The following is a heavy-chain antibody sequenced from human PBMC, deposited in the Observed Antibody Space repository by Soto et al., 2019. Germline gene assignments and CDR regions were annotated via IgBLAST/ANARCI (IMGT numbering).Heavy chain of an antibody. CDR3: ARSIAVPSGHIDH. CDR2: VYYTGST. CDR1: GGSMSGYY. J-gene: IGHJ4*02. Sequence: QVQLQESGPGLVKPSETLSLTCRVSGGSMSGYYWSWVRLAPGKGLEWIGYVYYTGSTNYNPSLQSRVSISVDTSSKHSSLSLSLVTAADTAVYFCARSIAVPSGHIDHWGQGIRVTISS. D-gene: IGHD6-6*01. V-gene: IGHV4-59*01.